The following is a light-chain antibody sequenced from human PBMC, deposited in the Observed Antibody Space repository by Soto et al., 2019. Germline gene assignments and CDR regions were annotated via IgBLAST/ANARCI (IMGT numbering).Light chain of an antibody. J-gene: IGLJ2*01. Sequence: QSALTQPTSVSGSPGQSITISCTGTSSDVGGYNYVSWYQQHPGKAPKLMIYDVSNRPSGVSNRFSGSKSGNTASLTISGLQAEDEADYFCSSYPSSSTLEIGGGTKLTVL. CDR2: DVS. V-gene: IGLV2-14*01. CDR1: SSDVGGYNY. CDR3: SSYPSSSTLE.